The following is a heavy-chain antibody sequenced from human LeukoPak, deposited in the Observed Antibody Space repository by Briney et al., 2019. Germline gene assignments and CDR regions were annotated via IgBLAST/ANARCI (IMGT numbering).Heavy chain of an antibody. J-gene: IGHJ4*02. CDR2: ISAYNGNT. Sequence: ASVKVSCKASGYTFTSYGISWVRRAPGQGLEWMGWISAYNGNTNYAQKLQGRVTMTTDTSTSTAYMELRSLRSDDTAVYYCARGEVDSSSWYVSYWGQGTLVTVSS. CDR1: GYTFTSYG. D-gene: IGHD6-13*01. V-gene: IGHV1-18*01. CDR3: ARGEVDSSSWYVSY.